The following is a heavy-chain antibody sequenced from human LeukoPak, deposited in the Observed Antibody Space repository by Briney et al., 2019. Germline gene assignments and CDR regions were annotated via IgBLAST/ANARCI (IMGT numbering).Heavy chain of an antibody. CDR2: IYHSGST. CDR3: ARAFPFDDYGDPDAFDI. CDR1: GGSISSGGYY. D-gene: IGHD4-17*01. V-gene: IGHV4-30-2*01. Sequence: SETLSLTCAVSGGSISSGGYYWSWIRQPPGKGLEWIGNIYHSGSTYYNPSLKSRVTISVDRSNNQFSLKLTSVTAADTAVYYCARAFPFDDYGDPDAFDIWGQGTMATVSS. J-gene: IGHJ3*02.